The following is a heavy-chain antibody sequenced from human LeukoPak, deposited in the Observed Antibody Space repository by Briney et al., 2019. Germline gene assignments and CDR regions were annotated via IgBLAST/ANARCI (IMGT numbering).Heavy chain of an antibody. Sequence: GGSLRLSCAASGLTFGDFARHWVRQAPGKGLEWVSFITWNGGSIYYADSVKGRFTISRDNSKDTLYLQMNSLRGEDTALYYCAKDRPFPYGMDVWGQGTTVIVSS. CDR2: ITWNGGSI. CDR3: AKDRPFPYGMDV. CDR1: GLTFGDFA. J-gene: IGHJ6*02. V-gene: IGHV3-43D*03.